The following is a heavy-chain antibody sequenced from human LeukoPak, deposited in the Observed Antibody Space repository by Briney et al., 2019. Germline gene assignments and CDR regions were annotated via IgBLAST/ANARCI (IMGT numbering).Heavy chain of an antibody. CDR1: GGSFSGYY. D-gene: IGHD5-12*01. V-gene: IGHV4-34*01. Sequence: PSETLSLTCAVYGGSFSGYYWSWIRQPPGKGLEWIGEINHSGSTNYNPSLKSRVTISVDTSKNQFSLKLSSVTAADTAVYYCAVERGYSGYEGFDYWGQGTLVTVSS. J-gene: IGHJ4*02. CDR3: AVERGYSGYEGFDY. CDR2: INHSGST.